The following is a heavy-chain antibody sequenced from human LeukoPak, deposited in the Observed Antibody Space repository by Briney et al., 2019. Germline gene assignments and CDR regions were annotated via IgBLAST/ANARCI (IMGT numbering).Heavy chain of an antibody. V-gene: IGHV3-23*01. CDR1: GFTFSSYA. J-gene: IGHJ6*02. CDR3: ARGPEWHPREYGMDV. CDR2: ISGSGGST. D-gene: IGHD3-3*01. Sequence: PGGSLRLSCAASGFTFSSYAMSWVRQAPGKGLEWVSAISGSGGSTYYADSVKGRFTISRDNAKNTLYLQMNSLRAEDTAVYCCARGPEWHPREYGMDVWGQGTTVTVSS.